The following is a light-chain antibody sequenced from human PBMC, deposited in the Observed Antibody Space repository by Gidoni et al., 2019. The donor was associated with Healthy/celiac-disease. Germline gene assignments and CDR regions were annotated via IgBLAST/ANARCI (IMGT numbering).Light chain of an antibody. CDR3: QQSYSTPRT. Sequence: DIHMTQPPSSLSSSVGDRVTITCRASQSISSYLNWYQQKPGKDPKLLIYAASSLQSGVQSRFSGSGSGTDFNLTISSLQPEDFATYYCQQSYSTPRTFGQGTKLEIK. J-gene: IGKJ2*01. CDR2: AAS. CDR1: QSISSY. V-gene: IGKV1-39*01.